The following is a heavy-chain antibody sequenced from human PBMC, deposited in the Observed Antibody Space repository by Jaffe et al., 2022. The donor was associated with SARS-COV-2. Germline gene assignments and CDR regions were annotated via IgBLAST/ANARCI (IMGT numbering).Heavy chain of an antibody. V-gene: IGHV3-23*01. J-gene: IGHJ6*02. CDR1: GFTFSSYA. CDR3: ANTEQGYDSSGYAADYYYYGMDV. CDR2: ISGSGGST. Sequence: EVQLLESGGGLVQPGGSLRLSCAASGFTFSSYAMSWVRQAPGKGLEWVSAISGSGGSTYYADSVKGRFTISRDNSKNTLYLQMNSLRAEDTAVYYCANTEQGYDSSGYAADYYYYGMDVWGQGTTVTVSS. D-gene: IGHD3-22*01.